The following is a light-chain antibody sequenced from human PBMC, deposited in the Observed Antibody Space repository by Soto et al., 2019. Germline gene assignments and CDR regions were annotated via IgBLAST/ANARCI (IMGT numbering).Light chain of an antibody. Sequence: QSVLTQPASVSGSPGQSITISCTGTRSDVGGDNFVSWYQQHPGKAPKLMIYDVSNRPSGVSNRFSGSKSGNTASLTISGLKAEDEADYYCSSYRSSSTGVFGTGTKLTVL. V-gene: IGLV2-14*01. CDR1: RSDVGGDNF. J-gene: IGLJ1*01. CDR3: SSYRSSSTGV. CDR2: DVS.